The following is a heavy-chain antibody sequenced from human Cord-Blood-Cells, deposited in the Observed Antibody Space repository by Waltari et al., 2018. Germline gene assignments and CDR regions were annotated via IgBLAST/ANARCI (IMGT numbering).Heavy chain of an antibody. CDR3: ARDWGGSYWYFDL. D-gene: IGHD7-27*01. CDR1: GGSFSGYY. Sequence: QVQLQQWGAGLLKPSETLSLTCAVYGGSFSGYYWSCIRQPPGKGLEWIGEINHSGSTNYNTSLKSRVTISVDTSKNQFSLKLSSVTAADTAVYYCARDWGGSYWYFDLWGRGTLVTVSS. V-gene: IGHV4-34*01. CDR2: INHSGST. J-gene: IGHJ2*01.